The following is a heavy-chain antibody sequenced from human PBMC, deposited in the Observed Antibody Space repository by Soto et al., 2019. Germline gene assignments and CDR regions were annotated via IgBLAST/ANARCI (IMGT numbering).Heavy chain of an antibody. CDR3: ARDFYYGSGSIPSNWFDP. J-gene: IGHJ5*02. D-gene: IGHD3-10*01. Sequence: PSETLSLTCTVSGGSISSYYWSWIRQPPGKGLEWIGYIYYSGSTNYNPSLKSRVTISVDTSKNQFSLKPSSVTAADTAVYYCARDFYYGSGSIPSNWFDPWGQGT. CDR2: IYYSGST. CDR1: GGSISSYY. V-gene: IGHV4-59*01.